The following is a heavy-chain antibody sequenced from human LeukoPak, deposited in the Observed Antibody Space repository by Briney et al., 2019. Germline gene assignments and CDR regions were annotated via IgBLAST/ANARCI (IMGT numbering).Heavy chain of an antibody. V-gene: IGHV4-39*01. Sequence: PSETLSLTCNVSGGSINSGNYGWGWIPEPPGKGLEGIGSIRDSGSSHYNPSLKSRVTISVDTPKNHFSFNLNSVTAADTAMYYCARLSGHCSCSRCYGDYAMDVWGQGTTVSLSS. CDR3: ARLSGHCSCSRCYGDYAMDV. J-gene: IGHJ6*02. CDR1: GGSINSGNYG. CDR2: IRDSGSS. D-gene: IGHD2-15*01.